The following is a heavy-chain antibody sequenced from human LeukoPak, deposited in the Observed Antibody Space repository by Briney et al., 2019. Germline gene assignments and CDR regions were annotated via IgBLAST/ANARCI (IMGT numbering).Heavy chain of an antibody. CDR3: ARGSIGPRSWFDP. D-gene: IGHD2-2*01. CDR2: IFSNGNT. V-gene: IGHV3-66*01. J-gene: IGHJ5*02. Sequence: GGSLRLSCAASRFTVSTNYMSWVRQAPGKGLEWVSVIFSNGNTYYADSVKGRFSISRDNSKNTLFLQMNSLRDEDTAVYYCARGSIGPRSWFDPWGQGTLVTVSS. CDR1: RFTVSTNY.